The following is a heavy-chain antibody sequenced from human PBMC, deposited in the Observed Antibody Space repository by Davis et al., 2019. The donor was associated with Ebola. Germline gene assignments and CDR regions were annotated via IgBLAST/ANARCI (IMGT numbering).Heavy chain of an antibody. CDR1: GFTFNKYS. V-gene: IGHV3-43*01. D-gene: IGHD6-19*01. Sequence: GGSLRLSCAASGFTFNKYSMHWVRQRPGKGLEWVSVIRGNGGAPDYVDSVKGRFIISRDNRNNLLYLQMNSLRREDTAFYFCVKEHSSGWPNFDSWGQGTLVNVSS. CDR2: IRGNGGAP. J-gene: IGHJ4*02. CDR3: VKEHSSGWPNFDS.